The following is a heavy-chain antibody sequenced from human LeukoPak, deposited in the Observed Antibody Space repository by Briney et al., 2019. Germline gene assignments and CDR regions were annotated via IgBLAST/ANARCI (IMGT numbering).Heavy chain of an antibody. CDR2: INWNGGST. Sequence: PGGSLRLSCAASGFTFSISAMKWVRQAPGKGLEWVSGINWNGGSTGYADSVKGRFTISRDNAKNSLYLQMNSLRAEDTALYYCARDYYYGSGSYSTFQHWGQGTLVTVSS. D-gene: IGHD3-10*01. J-gene: IGHJ1*01. CDR1: GFTFSISA. V-gene: IGHV3-20*04. CDR3: ARDYYYGSGSYSTFQH.